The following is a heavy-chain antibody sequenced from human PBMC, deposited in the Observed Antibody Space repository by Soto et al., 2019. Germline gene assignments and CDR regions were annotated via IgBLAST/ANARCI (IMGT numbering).Heavy chain of an antibody. CDR1: GFTFSSYS. CDR3: ARARDYGYTNAFDI. J-gene: IGHJ3*02. D-gene: IGHD4-17*01. Sequence: GGSLRLSCAASGFTFSSYSMNWVRQATGKGLEWVSSISSSSSYIYYADSVKGRFTISRDNAKNSLYLQMNSLRAEDTAVYYCARARDYGYTNAFDIWGQGTMVTVSS. CDR2: ISSSSSYI. V-gene: IGHV3-21*01.